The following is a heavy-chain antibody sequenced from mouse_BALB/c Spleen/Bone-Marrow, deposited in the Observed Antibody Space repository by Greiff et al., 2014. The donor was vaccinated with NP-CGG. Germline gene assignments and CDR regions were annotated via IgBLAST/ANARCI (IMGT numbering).Heavy chain of an antibody. V-gene: IGHV3-8*02. CDR1: GDSITRGY. CDR2: ITYSANT. Sequence: EVKLMESGPSLVKPSQTLSLTCSVTGDSITRGYWNWIRKFPGNKLEYMGYITYSANTYYNPSLKSRLSITRDTSKNQYYLQLNSVTTEDTATYYCATVYYFDYWGQGTTLTVSS. CDR3: ATVYYFDY. J-gene: IGHJ2*01.